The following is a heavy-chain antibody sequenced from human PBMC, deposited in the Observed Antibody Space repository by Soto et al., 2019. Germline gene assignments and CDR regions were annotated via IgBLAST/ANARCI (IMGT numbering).Heavy chain of an antibody. CDR1: RYSFSTYC. J-gene: IGHJ6*02. D-gene: IGHD2-2*01. CDR3: ARLSCSRTTSYYGLDV. CDR2: IDPSDSYT. Sequence: GESRKIACNGFRYSFSTYCITWVRHMAGQGLEWMGRIDPSDSYTHYNPAFQGHVTISADRSISTAYLQWSSLKASDTAMFYCARLSCSRTTSYYGLDVWGQGTAVTVSS. V-gene: IGHV5-10-1*01.